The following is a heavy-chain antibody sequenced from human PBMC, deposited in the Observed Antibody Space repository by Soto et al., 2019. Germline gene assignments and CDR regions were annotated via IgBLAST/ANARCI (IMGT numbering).Heavy chain of an antibody. CDR1: GGSVSSGSYY. CDR3: ARHWKYCSSTSCYLDY. CDR2: IYYSGST. D-gene: IGHD2-2*01. V-gene: IGHV4-61*01. Sequence: SETLSLTCTVSGGSVSSGSYYWSWIRQPPGKGLECIGYIYYSGSTNYNPSLKSRVTISVDTSKNQFSLKLRSVTAADTAVYYCARHWKYCSSTSCYLDYWGQGTLVTVSS. J-gene: IGHJ4*02.